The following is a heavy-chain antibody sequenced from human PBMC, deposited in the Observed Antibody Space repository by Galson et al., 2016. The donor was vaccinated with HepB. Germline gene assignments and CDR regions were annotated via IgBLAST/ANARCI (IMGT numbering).Heavy chain of an antibody. J-gene: IGHJ4*02. V-gene: IGHV4-34*01. CDR2: IDYSGNT. CDR1: GGSFSAYF. Sequence: SETLSLTCAVNGGSFSAYFWTWIRQPPGKGLEWIGEIDYSGNTKYNPSLKGRFTMSVDTSKTQFSLKLSSVTAADTAVSYCARHSHTVGLDFWGQGTLVTVSS. CDR3: ARHSHTVGLDF. D-gene: IGHD1-26*01.